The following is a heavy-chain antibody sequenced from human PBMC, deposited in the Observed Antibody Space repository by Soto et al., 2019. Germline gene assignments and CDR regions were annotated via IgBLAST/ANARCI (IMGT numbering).Heavy chain of an antibody. Sequence: GGSLRLSCAASGFTFSNAWMNWVRQAPGKGLEWVGRIKSKTDGGTTDYAAPVKGRFTISRDDSKNTLYLQMNSLKTEDTAVYYCTTEVAESTYYYDSSGYPTLLFDYWGQGTLVTVSS. CDR3: TTEVAESTYYYDSSGYPTLLFDY. CDR1: GFTFSNAW. V-gene: IGHV3-15*07. J-gene: IGHJ4*02. CDR2: IKSKTDGGTT. D-gene: IGHD3-22*01.